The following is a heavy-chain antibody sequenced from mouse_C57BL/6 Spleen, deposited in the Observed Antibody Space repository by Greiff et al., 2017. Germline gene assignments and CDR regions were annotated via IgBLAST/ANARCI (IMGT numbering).Heavy chain of an antibody. Sequence: VQLQQPGAELVKPGASVKMSCKASGYTFTSYWITWVKQRPGQGLEWIGDIYPGSGSTNYTEKFKSKATLTVDTSSSTAYMQLSSLTSEDSAVXYCARTLDSFYAMDYWGQGTSVTVSS. D-gene: IGHD2-4*01. CDR2: IYPGSGST. J-gene: IGHJ4*01. V-gene: IGHV1-55*01. CDR1: GYTFTSYW. CDR3: ARTLDSFYAMDY.